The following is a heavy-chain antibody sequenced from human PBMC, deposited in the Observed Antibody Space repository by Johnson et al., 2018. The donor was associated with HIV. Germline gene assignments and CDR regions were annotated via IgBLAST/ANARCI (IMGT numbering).Heavy chain of an antibody. D-gene: IGHD3-10*01. V-gene: IGHV3-NL1*01. J-gene: IGHJ3*02. CDR1: GFTFSSYA. CDR3: ATSEGYGSGSPNAFDI. CDR2: IGGSDGSR. Sequence: QVQLVESGGGVVQPGRSLRLSCAASGFTFSSYAMHWVRQAPGKGLEWVADIGGSDGSRNYVDSVKGRFTISRDNSKNTLYRLMHSLRAEDTAVYYCATSEGYGSGSPNAFDIWGQGTMVTVSS.